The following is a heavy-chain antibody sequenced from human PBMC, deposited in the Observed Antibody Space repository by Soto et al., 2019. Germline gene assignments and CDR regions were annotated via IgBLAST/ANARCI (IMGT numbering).Heavy chain of an antibody. CDR1: GFTFSSYA. CDR3: ARERQPFYYYGMDV. CDR2: ISYDGSNK. D-gene: IGHD6-13*01. J-gene: IGHJ6*02. V-gene: IGHV3-30-3*01. Sequence: QVQLVESGGGVVQPGRSLRLSCAASGFTFSSYAMHWVRQAPGKGLEWVAVISYDGSNKYYADSVKRRFTISRDNSKNTLYLQMNSLRAEDTAVYYCARERQPFYYYGMDVWGQGTTVTVSS.